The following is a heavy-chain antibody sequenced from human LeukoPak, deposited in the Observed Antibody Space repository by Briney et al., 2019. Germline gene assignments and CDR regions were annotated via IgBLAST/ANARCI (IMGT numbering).Heavy chain of an antibody. CDR3: TKDMEWGMDV. V-gene: IGHV3-43*01. Sequence: RPGGSLRLSCAASGFTFDRHTMHWVRQPPGKGPEWVSLIGWDGTNIDYADSVKGRFTISRDNSKNFVYLQMHSLRTEGTALYYCTKDMEWGMDVWGQGTTVIVSS. CDR1: GFTFDRHT. CDR2: IGWDGTNI. D-gene: IGHD3-3*01. J-gene: IGHJ6*02.